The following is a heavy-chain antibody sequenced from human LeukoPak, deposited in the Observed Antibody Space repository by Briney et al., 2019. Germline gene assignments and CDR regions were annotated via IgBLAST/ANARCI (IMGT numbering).Heavy chain of an antibody. D-gene: IGHD2-2*01. Sequence: WMXWXRXXGXXXXVXVSPITTDRSTTAYADSFNGRFTISRDNAKNTLYLQMNSLRAEDTGVYYCARGDQQLPRSTPDYWGQGTLVTVSS. J-gene: IGHJ4*02. CDR3: ARGDQQLPRSTPDY. CDR2: ITTDRSTT. V-gene: IGHV3-74*01. CDR1: W.